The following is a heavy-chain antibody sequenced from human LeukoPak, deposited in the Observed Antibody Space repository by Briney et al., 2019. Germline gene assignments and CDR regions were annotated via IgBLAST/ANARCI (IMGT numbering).Heavy chain of an antibody. Sequence: GGSLRLSCAASGFTFSDYAMHWVRQAPGKGLEWVALVSYDGTNTYYADSVKGRFTISRDNSKNTLYLQMNSLRAEDTAVYYCARDLAVAYFDYWGQGTLVTVSS. CDR3: ARDLAVAYFDY. J-gene: IGHJ4*02. D-gene: IGHD6-19*01. CDR1: GFTFSDYA. CDR2: VSYDGTNT. V-gene: IGHV3-30-3*01.